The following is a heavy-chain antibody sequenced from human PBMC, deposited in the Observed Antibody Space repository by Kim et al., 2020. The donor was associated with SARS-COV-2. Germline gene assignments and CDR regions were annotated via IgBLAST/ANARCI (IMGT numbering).Heavy chain of an antibody. J-gene: IGHJ4*02. CDR1: GFTFSNAW. CDR2: IKSNADGGTT. D-gene: IGHD2-15*01. Sequence: GGSLRLSCAASGFTFSNAWMSWVRQAPGKGLEWVGRIKSNADGGTTDYVTPVKGRFTISRDDSKNTLYLQMNSLKTEDTAVYFCTRPQSTHQVCWGQGT. CDR3: TRPQSTHQVC. V-gene: IGHV3-15*01.